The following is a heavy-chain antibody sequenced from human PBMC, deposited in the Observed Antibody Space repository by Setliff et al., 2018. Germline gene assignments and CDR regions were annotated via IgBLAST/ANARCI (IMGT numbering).Heavy chain of an antibody. Sequence: SETLSLTCTVSSGSISSYYWSWIRQPPGKGLEWIGYIYYSGSTNYNPSLKSRVTISVDTSKNQFSLKLSSVTAADTAVYYCARESPLDDYVWGSYRSYYFDYWGQGTLVTV. CDR3: ARESPLDDYVWGSYRSYYFDY. J-gene: IGHJ4*02. D-gene: IGHD3-16*02. V-gene: IGHV4-59*01. CDR1: SGSISSYY. CDR2: IYYSGST.